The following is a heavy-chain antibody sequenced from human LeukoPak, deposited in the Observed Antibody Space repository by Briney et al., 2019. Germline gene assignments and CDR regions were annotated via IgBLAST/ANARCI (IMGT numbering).Heavy chain of an antibody. CDR3: AHRPGYYGSGNLGYYYGMDV. V-gene: IGHV2-5*02. J-gene: IGHJ6*04. CDR2: IYWDDDK. D-gene: IGHD3-10*01. Sequence: SGPTLVKPTQTLTLTCTFSGFSLSTSGVGVGWIRQPPGKALEWLALIYWDDDKRYSPSLKSRLTITKGTSKNQVVLTMTNMDPVDTATYYCAHRPGYYGSGNLGYYYGMDVWGKGTTVTVSS. CDR1: GFSLSTSGVG.